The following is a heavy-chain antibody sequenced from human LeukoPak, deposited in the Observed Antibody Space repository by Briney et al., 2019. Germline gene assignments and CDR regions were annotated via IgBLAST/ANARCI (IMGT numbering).Heavy chain of an antibody. CDR2: IYTSEST. CDR1: GGSISSSNYY. D-gene: IGHD5-12*01. V-gene: IGHV4-61*02. Sequence: SETLSLTCSVSGGSISSSNYYWSWIRQPAGKGLEWIGRIYTSESTNYNPSLKSRVTISVDTSRNQFSLKLSSVTAADTAVYYCARDSSGYNPDYWGQGTLVTVSS. CDR3: ARDSSGYNPDY. J-gene: IGHJ4*02.